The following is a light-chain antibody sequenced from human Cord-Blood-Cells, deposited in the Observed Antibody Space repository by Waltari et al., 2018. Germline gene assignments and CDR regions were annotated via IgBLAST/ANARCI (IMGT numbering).Light chain of an antibody. CDR1: SSNIGSNT. Sequence: QSVLTQPPSASGTPGQRGTIPCSGSSSNIGSNTVTWYQQLPGTAPNLLIYSNNQRPSGVPDRFSGSKSGTSASLAISGLQSEDEADYYCAAWDDSLNGWVFGGGTKLTVL. CDR2: SNN. CDR3: AAWDDSLNGWV. V-gene: IGLV1-44*01. J-gene: IGLJ3*02.